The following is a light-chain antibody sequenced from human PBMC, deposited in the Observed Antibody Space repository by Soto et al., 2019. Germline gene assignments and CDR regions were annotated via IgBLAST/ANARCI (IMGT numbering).Light chain of an antibody. CDR2: EVS. Sequence: QSALIQPPSASGSPGQSVTISCTGTSSDVGGYNYVSWYQQYPGKAPKLMIYEVSKRPSGVPDRFSGSKSGKTASLTVSGLQPEDEADYYCTSYAGSNIWVFGGGTKLTVL. CDR1: SSDVGGYNY. V-gene: IGLV2-8*01. CDR3: TSYAGSNIWV. J-gene: IGLJ3*02.